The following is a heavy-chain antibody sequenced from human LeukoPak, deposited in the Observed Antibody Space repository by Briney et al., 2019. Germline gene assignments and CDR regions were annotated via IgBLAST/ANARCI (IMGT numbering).Heavy chain of an antibody. CDR3: ARLAAAHIAAADFDY. CDR2: IYPGDSDT. CDR1: GSTFTSYW. J-gene: IGHJ4*02. V-gene: IGHV5-51*01. D-gene: IGHD6-13*01. Sequence: GESLKISCKGSGSTFTSYWIGWVRQMPGKGLEWMGIIYPGDSDTRYSPSFQGQVTISADKSISTAYLQWSSLKASDTAMYYCARLAAAHIAAADFDYWGQGTLVTVSS.